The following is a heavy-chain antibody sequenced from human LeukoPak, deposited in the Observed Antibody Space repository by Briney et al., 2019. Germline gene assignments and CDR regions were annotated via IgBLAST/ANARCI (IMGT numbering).Heavy chain of an antibody. V-gene: IGHV3-9*01. CDR2: ISWNSGSI. CDR1: GFTFDDYA. D-gene: IGHD6-19*01. Sequence: GRSLRLSCAASGFTFDDYAMHWVRQAPGKGLEWVSGISWNSGSIGYADSVKGRFTISRDNAENSLYLQMNSLRAEDTALYYCAKDMVFRSGWYGWFDPWGQGTLVTVSS. J-gene: IGHJ5*02. CDR3: AKDMVFRSGWYGWFDP.